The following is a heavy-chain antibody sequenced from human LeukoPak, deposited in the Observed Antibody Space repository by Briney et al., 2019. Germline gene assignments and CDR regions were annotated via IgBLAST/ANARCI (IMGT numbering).Heavy chain of an antibody. CDR1: GYTFTSYD. V-gene: IGHV1-8*03. Sequence: GASVKLSCNASGYTFTSYDINWVRQAPGQGLEWMGWVNPNSGNTGYAQKFQGRVTITRNTSISTAYMELSSLRSEDTAVYYCARESYSSSPRRYFDWLPRTYYDCYMDVWGKGTTVTVSS. CDR3: ARESYSSSPRRYFDWLPRTYYDCYMDV. D-gene: IGHD3-9*01. CDR2: VNPNSGNT. J-gene: IGHJ6*03.